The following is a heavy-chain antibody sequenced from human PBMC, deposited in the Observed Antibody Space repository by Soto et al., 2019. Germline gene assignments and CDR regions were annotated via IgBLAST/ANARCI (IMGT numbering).Heavy chain of an antibody. J-gene: IGHJ3*02. V-gene: IGHV3-23*01. CDR2: ISGGGGTT. Sequence: GGSLRLSCAASGFTFSNYAMTWVRQAPGKGLEWVSGISGGGGTTASVKGRFTISRDNSKNTLYLQVNSLGAEDTAVYYCAKYPCNSAWYRAFDIWGQGTMVTVSS. D-gene: IGHD6-19*01. CDR3: AKYPCNSAWYRAFDI. CDR1: GFTFSNYA.